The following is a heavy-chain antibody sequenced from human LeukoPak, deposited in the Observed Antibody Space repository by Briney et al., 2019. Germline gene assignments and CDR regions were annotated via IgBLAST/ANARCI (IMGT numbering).Heavy chain of an antibody. V-gene: IGHV3-30-3*01. J-gene: IGHJ4*02. CDR3: ARDKEDYGDYVAY. Sequence: GRSLRLSCAASGFTFSSYAMHWVRQAPGKGLEWVAVISYDGSNKYYADSVKGRLTISRDNSKNTLYLQMNSLRAEDTAVYYCARDKEDYGDYVAYWGQGTLVTVSS. CDR1: GFTFSSYA. CDR2: ISYDGSNK. D-gene: IGHD4-17*01.